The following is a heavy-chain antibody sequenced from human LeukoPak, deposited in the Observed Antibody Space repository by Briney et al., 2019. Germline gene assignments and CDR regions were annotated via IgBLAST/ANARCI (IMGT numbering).Heavy chain of an antibody. V-gene: IGHV3-64D*06. CDR2: ISTSGGGT. J-gene: IGHJ4*02. Sequence: PGGSLRLSCSASGFTFSNYAMFWVRQAPGKGLEYVSAISTSGGGTYYADSVKRRFTISRDNSRHTLYLQMSSLRAEDTAIYYCVKGGSSWYRFDYWGQGTLVTVSS. D-gene: IGHD6-13*01. CDR1: GFTFSNYA. CDR3: VKGGSSWYRFDY.